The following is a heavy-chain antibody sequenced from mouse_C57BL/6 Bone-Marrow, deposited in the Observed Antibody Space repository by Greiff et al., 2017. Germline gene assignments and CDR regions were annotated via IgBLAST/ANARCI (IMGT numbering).Heavy chain of an antibody. CDR3: ARCGYYVGGFAY. Sequence: EVKLVESGGGLVQPGGSLSLSCEASGFTFTDYYMSWVRQTPGKALEWLGFIRNKANGYTTEYSASVKGRFTISRDNSQSIRYLQMNALRAEDSATYYCARCGYYVGGFAYWGQGTLVTVSA. V-gene: IGHV7-3*01. D-gene: IGHD2-3*01. CDR1: GFTFTDYY. J-gene: IGHJ3*01. CDR2: IRNKANGYTT.